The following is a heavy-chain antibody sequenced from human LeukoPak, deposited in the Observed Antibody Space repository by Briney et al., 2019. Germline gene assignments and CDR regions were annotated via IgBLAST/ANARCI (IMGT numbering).Heavy chain of an antibody. D-gene: IGHD6-19*01. J-gene: IGHJ4*02. CDR2: IYYSGST. V-gene: IGHV4-59*01. CDR1: GGSISSYY. Sequence: SETLSLTCTVSGGSISSYYWSWIRQPPGKGLEWIGYIYYSGSTNYNPSLKSRVTISVDTSKNQFSLKLSSVTAADTAVYYCAREEDSSGFFDYWGQGTLVTVSS. CDR3: AREEDSSGFFDY.